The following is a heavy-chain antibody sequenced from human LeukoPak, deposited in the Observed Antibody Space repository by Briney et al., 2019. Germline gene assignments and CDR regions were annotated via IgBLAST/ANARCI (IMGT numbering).Heavy chain of an antibody. D-gene: IGHD2-15*01. CDR3: ARDRCGGSCYPPD. V-gene: IGHV3-33*01. Sequence: GGSLRLSCAASGFTFSSYCMHWVRQAPGKGLEWVAVIWYDGSNTYYADSVKGRFTISRDNSKNTLYLQMNSLRAEDTAVYYCARDRCGGSCYPPDWGQGTLVTVSS. J-gene: IGHJ4*02. CDR1: GFTFSSYC. CDR2: IWYDGSNT.